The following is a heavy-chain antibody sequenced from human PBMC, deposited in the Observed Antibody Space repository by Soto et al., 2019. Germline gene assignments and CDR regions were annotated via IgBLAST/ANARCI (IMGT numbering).Heavy chain of an antibody. CDR3: ARDTGSSGWSDAFDI. V-gene: IGHV1-18*01. D-gene: IGHD6-19*01. Sequence: ASVKVSCKASGYTFTSYGISWVRQAPGQGLERMGWISAYNGNTNYAQKLQGRVTMTTDTSTSTAYMELRSLRSDDTAVYYCARDTGSSGWSDAFDIWGQGTMVTVSS. CDR2: ISAYNGNT. J-gene: IGHJ3*02. CDR1: GYTFTSYG.